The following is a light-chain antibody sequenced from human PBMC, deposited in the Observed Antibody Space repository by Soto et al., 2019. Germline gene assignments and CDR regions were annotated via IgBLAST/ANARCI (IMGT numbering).Light chain of an antibody. J-gene: IGKJ1*01. V-gene: IGKV1-39*01. CDR1: QSISTF. Sequence: DIQMTQSPSSLSASVVDRVTITCRASQSISTFLNWYQQKPGKAPKLLIFAASSLQSGTPSRFSGSGSGTDFTLTISTLQPEDFATYYCQQSYSTPWTFGQGTKVDI. CDR3: QQSYSTPWT. CDR2: AAS.